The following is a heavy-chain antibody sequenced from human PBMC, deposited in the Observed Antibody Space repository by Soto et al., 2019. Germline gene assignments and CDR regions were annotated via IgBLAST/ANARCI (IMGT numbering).Heavy chain of an antibody. D-gene: IGHD2-2*01. CDR2: ISGNGGDYT. Sequence: EVQLLESGGGLVQPGGSLRLSCAASGFTFRTYAMSWVRQAPRKGLGWVSAISGNGGDYTYYADSVKGRLTISRDNSKNTLYLQMNRLRAEDTAVYYCVPLCRYCSTTTPSWGQGTLVTVSS. V-gene: IGHV3-23*01. J-gene: IGHJ4*02. CDR1: GFTFRTYA. CDR3: VPLCRYCSTTTPS.